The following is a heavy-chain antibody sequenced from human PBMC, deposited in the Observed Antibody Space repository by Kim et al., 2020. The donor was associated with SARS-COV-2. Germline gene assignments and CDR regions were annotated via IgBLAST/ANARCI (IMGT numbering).Heavy chain of an antibody. Sequence: GGSLRLSCAASGFIFTNAWMNWVRQAPGKGLEWVGGIKSESADGAKQDAAQVKVRFTISRDDYKNNLYLKMKSLENADIDVYYCNTAALYSTGWY. D-gene: IGHD6-13*01. J-gene: IGHJ2*01. CDR2: IKSESADGAK. V-gene: IGHV3-15*01. CDR1: GFIFTNAW. CDR3: NTAALYSTGWY.